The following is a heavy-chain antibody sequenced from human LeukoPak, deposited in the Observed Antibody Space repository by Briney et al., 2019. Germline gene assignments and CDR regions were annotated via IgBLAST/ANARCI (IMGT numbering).Heavy chain of an antibody. D-gene: IGHD6-13*01. CDR3: ARFEGYSCSWSRSRDAFDI. Sequence: SETLSLTCTVSGGSISSYYWSWIRQPAGKGLEWIGRIYTSGSTNYNPSLKSRVTMSVDTSKNQFSLKLSSVTAADTAVYYCARFEGYSCSWSRSRDAFDIWGQGTMVTVSS. CDR2: IYTSGST. J-gene: IGHJ3*02. V-gene: IGHV4-4*07. CDR1: GGSISSYY.